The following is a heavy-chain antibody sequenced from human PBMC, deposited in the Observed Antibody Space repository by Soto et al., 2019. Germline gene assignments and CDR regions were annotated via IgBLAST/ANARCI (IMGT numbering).Heavy chain of an antibody. D-gene: IGHD6-13*01. J-gene: IGHJ6*02. CDR1: GYTFTSYG. Sequence: VASVKVSCKASGYTFTSYGISWVRQAPGQGLEWMGWISAYNGNTNYAQKLQGRVTMTTDTSTSTAYMELRSLRSDDTAVYYCAGSIAAAGYYYYYGMDVWGQGTTVTVSS. CDR2: ISAYNGNT. V-gene: IGHV1-18*01. CDR3: AGSIAAAGYYYYYGMDV.